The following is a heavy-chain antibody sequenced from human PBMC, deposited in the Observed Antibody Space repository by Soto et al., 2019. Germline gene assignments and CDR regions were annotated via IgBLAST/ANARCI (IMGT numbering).Heavy chain of an antibody. J-gene: IGHJ6*02. CDR1: GYTFTSYD. Sequence: ASVKVSCKASGYTFTSYDINWVRQATGQGLEWMGWMNPNSGNTGYAQKFQGRVTMTRNTSISTAYMELSSLRSEDTAVYYGARGLVVNYYDSSGYYWGEYYYYGMDVWGQGTTVTVSS. CDR2: MNPNSGNT. CDR3: ARGLVVNYYDSSGYYWGEYYYYGMDV. D-gene: IGHD3-22*01. V-gene: IGHV1-8*01.